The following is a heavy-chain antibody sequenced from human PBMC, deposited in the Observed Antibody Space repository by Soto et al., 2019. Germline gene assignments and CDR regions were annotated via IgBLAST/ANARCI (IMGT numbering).Heavy chain of an antibody. Sequence: ASVKVSCKASGYTFTSYGISWVRQAPGQGLEWMGWISAYNGNTNYAQKLQGRVTMTTDTSTSTAYMELRSLRSDDTAVYYCVRDSIAVAGTLSDYRAQRTLVTGSS. V-gene: IGHV1-18*01. CDR1: GYTFTSYG. CDR2: ISAYNGNT. CDR3: VRDSIAVAGTLSDY. J-gene: IGHJ4*02. D-gene: IGHD6-19*01.